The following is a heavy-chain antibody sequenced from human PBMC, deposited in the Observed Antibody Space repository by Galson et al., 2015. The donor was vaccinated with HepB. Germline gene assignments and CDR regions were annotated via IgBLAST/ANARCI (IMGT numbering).Heavy chain of an antibody. Sequence: SLRLSCAASGFNFSNYTMNWVRQPPGKGLEWVSSISSNGDYTYYADSVRGRFTISRDNAKNSVYLQMSSLRVEDAALYYCARDWGIPVAGTWWFDPWGQGTLVTVSS. CDR3: ARDWGIPVAGTWWFDP. J-gene: IGHJ5*02. CDR2: ISSNGDYT. V-gene: IGHV3-21*01. D-gene: IGHD6-19*01. CDR1: GFNFSNYT.